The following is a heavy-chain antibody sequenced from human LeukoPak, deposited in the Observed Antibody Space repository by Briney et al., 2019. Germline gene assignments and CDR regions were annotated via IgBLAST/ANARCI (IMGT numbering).Heavy chain of an antibody. CDR3: TRDRSRAEDD. J-gene: IGHJ4*02. D-gene: IGHD1-14*01. V-gene: IGHV3-48*04. CDR1: GFIFTKHS. Sequence: TGGSLRLSYAASGFIFTKHSMNWVRQAPGKGLEWVSYISSSGSTIYYADSVKGRFTISRDNANNLLYLQMNSLRGEDTAVYYCTRDRSRAEDDWGQGTLVTVSS. CDR2: ISSSGSTI.